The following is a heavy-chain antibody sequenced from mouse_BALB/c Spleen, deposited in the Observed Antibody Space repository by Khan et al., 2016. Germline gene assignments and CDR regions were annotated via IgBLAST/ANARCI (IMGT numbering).Heavy chain of an antibody. CDR2: LTYSGTT. Sequence: EVQLQESGPGLVKPSQSLSLTCTVTGYSITSDYAWNWIRPFSGNKLEWMAYLTYSGTTNYNPSLKSRISITTDTSKNQFFRQLNAMTTEDTATYSCARSYYDYGDYASDYWGQGTSVTVSS. V-gene: IGHV3-2*02. CDR3: ARSYYDYGDYASDY. J-gene: IGHJ4*01. CDR1: GYSITSDYA. D-gene: IGHD2-4*01.